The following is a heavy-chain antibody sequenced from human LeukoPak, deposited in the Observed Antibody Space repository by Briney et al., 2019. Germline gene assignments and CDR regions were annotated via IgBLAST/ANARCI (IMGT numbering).Heavy chain of an antibody. CDR2: LYTSGST. CDR3: ARDLDFWSGYDVYYYGMDV. J-gene: IGHJ6*02. CDR1: GGTISSCSYY. V-gene: IGHV4-61*02. D-gene: IGHD3-3*01. Sequence: PSQTLTLTCTASGGTISSCSYYWSWIRQPAGKELEWIRRLYTSGSTNYNPSLKSRVTISVDTSKNQFSLKLSSVTAADTAVYYCARDLDFWSGYDVYYYGMDVWGQGTTVTVSS.